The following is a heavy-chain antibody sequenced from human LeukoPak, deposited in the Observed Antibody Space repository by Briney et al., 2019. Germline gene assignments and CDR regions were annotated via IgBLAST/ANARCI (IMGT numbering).Heavy chain of an antibody. Sequence: GGSLRLSCTVSGFTVSTNSMSWVRQAPGKGLEWVSFIYSDNTHYSDSVKGRFTISRDNSKNTLYLQMNSLRAEDTAVYYCARGGGSQLLYFDYWGQGTLVTVSS. V-gene: IGHV3-53*01. CDR3: ARGGGSQLLYFDY. D-gene: IGHD2-2*01. CDR1: GFTVSTNS. J-gene: IGHJ4*02. CDR2: IYSDNT.